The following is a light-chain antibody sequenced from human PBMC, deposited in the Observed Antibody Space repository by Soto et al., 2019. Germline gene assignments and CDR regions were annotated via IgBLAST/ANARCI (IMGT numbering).Light chain of an antibody. J-gene: IGLJ1*01. CDR2: EVS. Sequence: QSVLTQPASGSGSPGQSITISCTGTSSDVGSYNLVSWYQQHPGKAPKVMIYEVSKRPSGVPNRFSGSKSGNTASLTISGLQAEDEADYYCCSYAGSSTYVFGTGTKVTVL. CDR1: SSDVGSYNL. V-gene: IGLV2-23*02. CDR3: CSYAGSSTYV.